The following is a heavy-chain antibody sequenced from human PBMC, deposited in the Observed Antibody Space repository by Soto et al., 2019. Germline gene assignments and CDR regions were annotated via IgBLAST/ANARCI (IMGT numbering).Heavy chain of an antibody. D-gene: IGHD6-6*01. CDR1: GFTFSSYS. J-gene: IGHJ4*02. CDR3: ARDVTIAARPFDY. V-gene: IGHV3-21*01. Sequence: PGRSLRLSCAASGFTFSSYSMNWVLQAPGKGLEWVSSISSSSSYIYYAYSVKGRFTISRDNAKNSLYLQMNSLRAEDTAVYYCARDVTIAARPFDYWGQGTLVTVSS. CDR2: ISSSSSYI.